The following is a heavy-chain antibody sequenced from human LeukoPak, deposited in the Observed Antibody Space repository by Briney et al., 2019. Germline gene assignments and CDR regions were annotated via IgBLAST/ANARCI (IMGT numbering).Heavy chain of an antibody. J-gene: IGHJ4*02. D-gene: IGHD5-18*01. CDR3: ARDHNYAFDN. CDR2: IGISSGNT. CDR1: GFPFIDYS. Sequence: PGGSLRLSCTASGFPFIDYSMNWVRQAPGKGLEWISYIGISSGNTKYADPVKGRFTISADNAKNSLYLQMNSLRVEDTAVYYCARDHNYAFDNWGQGTLVSVSS. V-gene: IGHV3-48*04.